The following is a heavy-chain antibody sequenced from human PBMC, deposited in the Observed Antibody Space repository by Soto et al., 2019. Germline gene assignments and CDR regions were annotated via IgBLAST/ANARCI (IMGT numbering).Heavy chain of an antibody. CDR3: ASGAAAGSGTAYYYYGMDV. Sequence: QVQLVQSGAEVKKPGASVKVSCKASGYTFTSYDINWVRQATGQGLEWMGWMNPNSGNTGYAQKFQGRVTMTRNTSISTAYMELSILGSEDTAVYYCASGAAAGSGTAYYYYGMDVWGQGTTVTVSS. CDR1: GYTFTSYD. D-gene: IGHD6-13*01. CDR2: MNPNSGNT. J-gene: IGHJ6*02. V-gene: IGHV1-8*01.